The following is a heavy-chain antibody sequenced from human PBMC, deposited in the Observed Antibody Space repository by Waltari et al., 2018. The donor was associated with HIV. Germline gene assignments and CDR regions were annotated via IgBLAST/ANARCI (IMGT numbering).Heavy chain of an antibody. CDR2: INIDKGNT. V-gene: IGHV1-3*04. CDR3: ARDRYYDTSGFPDASDM. Sequence: QVHLMQSGAEVKKPGASVKLSCKASGYGFSSHAIHWVRQAPGQRLEWMGWINIDKGNTQYSQKFQGRLTITRDTPATTVYMALSVLRFEDTAVYYCARDRYYDTSGFPDASDMWGQGTLVTVS. J-gene: IGHJ3*02. D-gene: IGHD3-22*01. CDR1: GYGFSSHA.